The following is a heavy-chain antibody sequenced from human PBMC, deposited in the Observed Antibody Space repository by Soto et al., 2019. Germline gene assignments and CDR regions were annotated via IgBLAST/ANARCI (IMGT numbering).Heavy chain of an antibody. CDR1: GFTFSNAW. Sequence: GGSLRLSCAASGFTFSNAWMSWVRQAPGKGLEWVGRIKSKTDGGTTDYAAPVKGRFTISRDDSKNTLYLQMNSLKTEDTAVYYCTTDPSYRYSGYDYFAPGFDPWGQGTLVTVSS. CDR2: IKSKTDGGTT. V-gene: IGHV3-15*01. D-gene: IGHD5-12*01. J-gene: IGHJ5*02. CDR3: TTDPSYRYSGYDYFAPGFDP.